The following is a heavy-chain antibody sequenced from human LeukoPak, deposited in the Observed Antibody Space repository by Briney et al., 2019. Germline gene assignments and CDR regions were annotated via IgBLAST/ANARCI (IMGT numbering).Heavy chain of an antibody. J-gene: IGHJ4*02. Sequence: SQTLSLTCTVSGVSISSGDYYWSWIRQPPGKGLEWIGYIYYSGSTYYNPSLKSRVTISVDTSKNQFSLKLSSVTAADTAVYYCARGYGVTMIVPYGYYFDYWGQGTLVTVSS. D-gene: IGHD3-22*01. CDR3: ARGYGVTMIVPYGYYFDY. CDR2: IYYSGST. V-gene: IGHV4-30-4*01. CDR1: GVSISSGDYY.